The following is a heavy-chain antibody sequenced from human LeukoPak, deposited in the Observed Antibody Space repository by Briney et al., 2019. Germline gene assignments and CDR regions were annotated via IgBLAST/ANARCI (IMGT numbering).Heavy chain of an antibody. CDR2: IYYSGST. CDR3: ARDLGYCSSTSCYAWFDP. D-gene: IGHD2-2*01. J-gene: IGHJ5*02. CDR1: GGSFSGYY. V-gene: IGHV4-59*01. Sequence: ETLSLTCAAYGGSFSGYYWSWIRQPPGKGLEWIGYIYYSGSTKYNPSLKSRVTISVDTSRNQFSLKLSSVTAADTAVYYCARDLGYCSSTSCYAWFDPWGQGTLVTVSS.